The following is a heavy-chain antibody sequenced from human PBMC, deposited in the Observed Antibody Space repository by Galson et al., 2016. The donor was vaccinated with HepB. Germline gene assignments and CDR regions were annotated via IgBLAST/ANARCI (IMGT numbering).Heavy chain of an antibody. Sequence: VKVSCKVSGYTFTDYYIHWVQQAPGKGLEWVGLVDPEDDEVVYAENFQGRVTMTADTSTDTAYLELSSLRSEDTAVYYCATDRRAFCSTTICHEKTPFDYWGQGTLVTVSS. J-gene: IGHJ4*02. CDR3: ATDRRAFCSTTICHEKTPFDY. CDR1: GYTFTDYY. D-gene: IGHD2-2*01. V-gene: IGHV1-69-2*01. CDR2: VDPEDDEV.